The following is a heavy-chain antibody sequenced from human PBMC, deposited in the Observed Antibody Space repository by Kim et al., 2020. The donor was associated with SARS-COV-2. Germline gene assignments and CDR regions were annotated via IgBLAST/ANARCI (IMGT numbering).Heavy chain of an antibody. CDR3: GKSYSAWPNTFLDY. J-gene: IGHJ4*02. D-gene: IGHD6-19*01. CDR2: ISASGTGT. V-gene: IGHV3-23*01. Sequence: GGSLRLSCVASGFTFDTYDMTWVRLAPGKGPEWVSGISASGTGTYYADSVKGRFTVSRDTSKNTFYLQMSSLRGEDTAVYYCGKSYSAWPNTFLDYWGQG. CDR1: GFTFDTYD.